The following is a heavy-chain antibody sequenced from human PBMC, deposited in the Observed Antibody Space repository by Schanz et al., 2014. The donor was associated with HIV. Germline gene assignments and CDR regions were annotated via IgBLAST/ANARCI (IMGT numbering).Heavy chain of an antibody. Sequence: QVQLVESGGGVVQPGRSLRLSCVASGFNFNSYGMHWVRQAPGKGLEWVAVTSYDGTKKHYADSVKGRFTISRDNSKNSLSLLIKSLRAEDAAVYYCAKGLYYGGRNQKWHFVFWGRGTLVSVSS. CDR3: AKGLYYGGRNQKWHFVF. V-gene: IGHV3-30*18. CDR1: GFNFNSYG. J-gene: IGHJ2*01. D-gene: IGHD3-10*01. CDR2: TSYDGTKK.